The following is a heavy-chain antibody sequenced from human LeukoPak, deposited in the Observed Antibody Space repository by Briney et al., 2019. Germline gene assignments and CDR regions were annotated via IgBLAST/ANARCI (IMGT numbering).Heavy chain of an antibody. CDR2: IIPIFGTA. Sequence: ASVKLSCKASGGTFSSYAISWVRQAPGQGLEWMGGIIPIFGTANYAQKFQGRVTITADESTSTAYMELSSLRSEDTAVYYCARDLGSSSFHRFDPWGQGTLVTVSS. J-gene: IGHJ5*02. D-gene: IGHD6-6*01. V-gene: IGHV1-69*13. CDR3: ARDLGSSSFHRFDP. CDR1: GGTFSSYA.